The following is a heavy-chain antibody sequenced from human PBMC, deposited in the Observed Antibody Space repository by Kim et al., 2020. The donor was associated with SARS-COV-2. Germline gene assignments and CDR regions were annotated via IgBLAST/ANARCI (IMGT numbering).Heavy chain of an antibody. J-gene: IGHJ4*02. CDR2: ISAYNGNT. Sequence: ASVKVSCKASGYTFTSYGISWVRQAPGQGLEWMGWISAYNGNTNYAQKLQGRVTMTTDTSTSTAYMELRSLRSDDTAVYYCASHEGPTVTTQFDYWGQGTLVTVSS. CDR1: GYTFTSYG. CDR3: ASHEGPTVTTQFDY. V-gene: IGHV1-18*01. D-gene: IGHD4-17*01.